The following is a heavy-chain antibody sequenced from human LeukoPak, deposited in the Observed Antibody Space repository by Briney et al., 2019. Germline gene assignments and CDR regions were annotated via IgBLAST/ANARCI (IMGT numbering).Heavy chain of an antibody. Sequence: PGGSLRLSCAASGCTFSSYAMHWVRQAPGKGLEYVSAISSNGGSTYYANSVKGRFTISRDNSKNTLYLQMGSLRAEDMAVYYCARHIAAAGFDYWGQGTLVTVSS. J-gene: IGHJ4*02. V-gene: IGHV3-64*01. D-gene: IGHD6-13*01. CDR2: ISSNGGST. CDR1: GCTFSSYA. CDR3: ARHIAAAGFDY.